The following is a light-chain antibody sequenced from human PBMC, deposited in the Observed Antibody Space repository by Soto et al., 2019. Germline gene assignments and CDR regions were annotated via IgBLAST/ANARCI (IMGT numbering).Light chain of an antibody. CDR3: QQYDRFPYT. V-gene: IGKV1-5*03. CDR1: QSINSW. Sequence: DIQMTQSPSTLSASIGDTVIITCRASQSINSWLAWYQQKPGKAPKLLLPKASTLESGVPSRFSGSESGTEFTLTISSLQPDDFATFYCQQYDRFPYTFGQGTKLEIK. J-gene: IGKJ2*01. CDR2: KAS.